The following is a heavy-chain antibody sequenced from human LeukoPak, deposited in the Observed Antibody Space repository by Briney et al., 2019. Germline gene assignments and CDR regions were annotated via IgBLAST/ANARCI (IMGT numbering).Heavy chain of an antibody. D-gene: IGHD6-19*01. CDR3: ARDSMAGRVDY. J-gene: IGHJ4*02. Sequence: PSGTLSLTCAVSGGSITSTYWLSWVRHSPGKGLEWIGEIYHTGSTSYNPSLERRVTLSVDKSKNHFSLRLSSVTAADTAVYYCARDSMAGRVDYWGQGTLVTVSS. V-gene: IGHV4-4*02. CDR1: GGSITSTYW. CDR2: IYHTGST.